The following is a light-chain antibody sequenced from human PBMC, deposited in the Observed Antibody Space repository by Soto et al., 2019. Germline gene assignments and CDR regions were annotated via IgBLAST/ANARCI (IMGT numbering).Light chain of an antibody. J-gene: IGKJ4*01. V-gene: IGKV1-39*01. CDR2: AAS. CDR1: QSISSY. CDR3: QQSYNTPLT. Sequence: DIQMTQSPSSLSASVGDRVTITCRASQSISSYLNWYQQKPGKAPKLLIYAASSLQSGVPSRFSGSGSGTDFTLTISCLQPEDFATYYCQQSYNTPLTFGGGTKVEI.